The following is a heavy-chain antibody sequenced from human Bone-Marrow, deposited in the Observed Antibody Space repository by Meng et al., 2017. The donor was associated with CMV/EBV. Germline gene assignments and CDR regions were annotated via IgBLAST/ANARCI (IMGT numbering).Heavy chain of an antibody. D-gene: IGHD2/OR15-2a*01. CDR2: ISSSSYI. CDR1: GFTFSSYS. Sequence: GESLKISCAASGFTFSSYSMNWVRQAPGKGLEWVSSISSSSYIYYADSVKGRFTISRDNAKNSLYLQMNSLRAEDTAVYYCATVTFRHALYTYWGQGTLVTVSS. V-gene: IGHV3-21*01. CDR3: ATVTFRHALYTY. J-gene: IGHJ4*02.